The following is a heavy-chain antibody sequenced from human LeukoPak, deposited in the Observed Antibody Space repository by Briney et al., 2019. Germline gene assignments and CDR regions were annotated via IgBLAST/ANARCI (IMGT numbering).Heavy chain of an antibody. V-gene: IGHV3-30*03. Sequence: PGRSLRLSCAASGFTFSSYGMHWVRQAPGKGLEWVAVISYDGSNKYYADSVKGRFTTSRDNSKNTLYLQMNSLRAEDTAVYYCARNPTWGGWYDLDYWGQGTLVTVSS. D-gene: IGHD6-19*01. J-gene: IGHJ4*02. CDR3: ARNPTWGGWYDLDY. CDR2: ISYDGSNK. CDR1: GFTFSSYG.